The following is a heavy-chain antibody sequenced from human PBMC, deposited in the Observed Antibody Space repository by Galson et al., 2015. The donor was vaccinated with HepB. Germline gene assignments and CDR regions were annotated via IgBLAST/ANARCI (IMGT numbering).Heavy chain of an antibody. CDR3: ASYYDSSGYYDY. Sequence: SVKVSCKASGGTFSSYAISWVRQAPGQGLEWMGRIIPILGIANYAQKFQGRVTITADKSTSTAYMELSSLRSEDTAVYYCASYYDSSGYYDYWGQGTLVTVSS. CDR1: GGTFSSYA. V-gene: IGHV1-69*04. CDR2: IIPILGIA. D-gene: IGHD3-22*01. J-gene: IGHJ4*02.